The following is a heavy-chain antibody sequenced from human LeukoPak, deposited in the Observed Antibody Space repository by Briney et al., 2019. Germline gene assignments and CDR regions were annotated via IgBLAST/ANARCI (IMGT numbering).Heavy chain of an antibody. CDR3: ARQQQRANWFDP. J-gene: IGHJ5*02. V-gene: IGHV4-59*08. D-gene: IGHD6-13*01. CDR2: IYYSGST. Sequence: SETLSLTCTVSGGSISSYYWSWIRQPPGKGLEWIGYIYYSGSTNYNPSLKSRVTISVDTSKNQFSLKLSSVTAADTAVYYCARQQQRANWFDPWGQGTLVTVSS. CDR1: GGSISSYY.